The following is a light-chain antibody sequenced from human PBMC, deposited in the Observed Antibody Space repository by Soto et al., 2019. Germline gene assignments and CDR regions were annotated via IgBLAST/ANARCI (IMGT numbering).Light chain of an antibody. CDR3: SSFTISSTWV. J-gene: IGLJ3*02. CDR1: SSDVGGYNY. Sequence: QSVLTQPASVSGSPGQSITISCTGTSSDVGGYNYISWYQQYPGKAPKLIIYEVTNRPSGVSNRFSGSKSGNTASLTISGLQAEDEADYYCSSFTISSTWVFGGGTKLTVL. V-gene: IGLV2-14*01. CDR2: EVT.